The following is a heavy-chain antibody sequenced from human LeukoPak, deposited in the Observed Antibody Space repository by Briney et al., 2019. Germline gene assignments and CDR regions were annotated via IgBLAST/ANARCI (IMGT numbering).Heavy chain of an antibody. CDR3: ATYGVAVRALDY. D-gene: IGHD6-19*01. CDR1: GFTFSKYW. J-gene: IGHJ4*02. V-gene: IGHV3-7*05. CDR2: IKQDGSEK. Sequence: PGGSLRLSCVVSGFTFSKYWMTWVRQAPGKGPECVATIKQDGSEKYYVDSVKGRFTISRDNAKNSLYLQMNSLRAEDTAVYYCATYGVAVRALDYWGQGTLVTVSS.